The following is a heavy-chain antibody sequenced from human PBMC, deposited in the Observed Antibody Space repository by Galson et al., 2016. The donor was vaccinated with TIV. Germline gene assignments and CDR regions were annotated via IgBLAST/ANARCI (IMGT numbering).Heavy chain of an antibody. J-gene: IGHJ6*03. Sequence: SVKVSCKASRYTFTSYDFHWVRQATGQGLEWMGWMNPDSGSRGYAQRFQGRLTMTRNISTSTVYMELNGLTYEDAAVYYCATDHSGGGYFYYYYMNVWGTGTTVTVSS. CDR2: MNPDSGSR. CDR1: RYTFTSYD. V-gene: IGHV1-8*01. CDR3: ATDHSGGGYFYYYYMNV. D-gene: IGHD2-15*01.